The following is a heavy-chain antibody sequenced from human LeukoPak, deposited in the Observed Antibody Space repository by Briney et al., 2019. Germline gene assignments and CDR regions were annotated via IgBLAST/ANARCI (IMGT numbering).Heavy chain of an antibody. CDR2: ISGSGGST. CDR3: AKDRDNQSKYRIGVDWFDP. D-gene: IGHD2-15*01. J-gene: IGHJ5*02. Sequence: GGSLRLSCAASGFTFSSYGMHWVRQAPGKGLEWVSAISGSGGSTYYADSVKGRFTISRDNSKNTLYLQMNSLRAEDTAVYYCAKDRDNQSKYRIGVDWFDPWGQGTLVTVSS. V-gene: IGHV3-23*01. CDR1: GFTFSSYG.